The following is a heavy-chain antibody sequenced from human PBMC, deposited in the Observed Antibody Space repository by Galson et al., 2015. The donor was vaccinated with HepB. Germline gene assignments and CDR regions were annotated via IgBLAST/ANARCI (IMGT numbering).Heavy chain of an antibody. CDR2: VTAYNVNT. CDR1: GYTFTNYG. CDR3: ARSLRSSSAYYYYYGMNV. D-gene: IGHD6-6*01. V-gene: IGHV1-18*04. Sequence: SVKVSCKASGYTFTNYGISWVRQAPGQGLEWMGWVTAYNVNTNYAQKFQGRVTMTTDTSTSTAYMELRSLSSDDTAVYYCARSLRSSSAYYYYYGMNVWGQGTTVTVSS. J-gene: IGHJ6*02.